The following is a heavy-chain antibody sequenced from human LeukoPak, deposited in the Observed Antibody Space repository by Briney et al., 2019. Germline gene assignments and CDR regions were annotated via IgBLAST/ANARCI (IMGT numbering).Heavy chain of an antibody. J-gene: IGHJ4*02. Sequence: SETLSLTCAVYGVSFSGYYWSWIRQPPGKGLEWIGYVFYSGSTNFNPSLKSRVIMSVDTSKNQVSLKLSSVTAADTAVYYCARDIGYSGYFDYWGQGTLVTVSS. V-gene: IGHV4-59*01. D-gene: IGHD2-15*01. CDR1: GVSFSGYY. CDR2: VFYSGST. CDR3: ARDIGYSGYFDY.